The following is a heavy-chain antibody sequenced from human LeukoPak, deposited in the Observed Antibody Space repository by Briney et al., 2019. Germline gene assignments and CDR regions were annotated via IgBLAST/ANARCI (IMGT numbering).Heavy chain of an antibody. Sequence: SQTLSLTCAISGDSVSSNSAAWNWIRQSPSSGLEWLGMTYYRSKWYNDYAVSVKSRITINPDTSKNQFSLQLNSVTPEDTAVYYCAREERGIAARPFDYWGQGTLVTVSS. CDR2: TYYRSKWYN. CDR1: GDSVSSNSAA. D-gene: IGHD6-6*01. V-gene: IGHV6-1*01. CDR3: AREERGIAARPFDY. J-gene: IGHJ4*02.